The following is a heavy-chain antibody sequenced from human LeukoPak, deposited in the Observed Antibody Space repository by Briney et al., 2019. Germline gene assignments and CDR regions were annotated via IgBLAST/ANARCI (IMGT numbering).Heavy chain of an antibody. Sequence: KPGGSLRLSCAASGFTFTNAWMSWVRQAPGKGLEWVGRIKSKTDGGTTDYAAPVKGRFTSSRDDSKNTLFLQMNSLITEDTAVYYCATSYLDFWSGKLPGVFESWGQGTTVTVSS. CDR1: GFTFTNAW. D-gene: IGHD3-3*01. CDR3: ATSYLDFWSGKLPGVFES. CDR2: IKSKTDGGTT. V-gene: IGHV3-15*01. J-gene: IGHJ3*02.